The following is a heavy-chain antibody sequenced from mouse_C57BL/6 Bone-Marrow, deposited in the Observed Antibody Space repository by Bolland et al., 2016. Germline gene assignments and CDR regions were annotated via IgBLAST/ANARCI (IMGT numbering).Heavy chain of an antibody. D-gene: IGHD2-12*01. CDR3: ARGLLSLYYYAMDY. J-gene: IGHJ4*01. V-gene: IGHV1-50*01. Sequence: NYNQKFKGKATLTVDTSSSTAYMQLSSLTSEDSAVYYCARGLLSLYYYAMDYWGQGTS.